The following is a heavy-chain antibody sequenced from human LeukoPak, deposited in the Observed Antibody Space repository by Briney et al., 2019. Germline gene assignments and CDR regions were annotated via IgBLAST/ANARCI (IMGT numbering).Heavy chain of an antibody. Sequence: GGSLRLSCAASGFTFSSYGMHWVRQAPGKGLEWVAAIWYDGSNKYYADSVKGRFTISRDNSKNTLYLQMNSLRAEDTAVYYCARDVKKLVRPYNWFDPWGQGTLVTVSS. CDR1: GFTFSSYG. J-gene: IGHJ5*02. V-gene: IGHV3-33*01. CDR2: IWYDGSNK. D-gene: IGHD6-13*01. CDR3: ARDVKKLVRPYNWFDP.